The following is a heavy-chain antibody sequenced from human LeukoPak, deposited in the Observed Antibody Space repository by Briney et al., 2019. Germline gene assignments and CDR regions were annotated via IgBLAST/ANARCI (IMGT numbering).Heavy chain of an antibody. J-gene: IGHJ4*02. D-gene: IGHD3-22*01. CDR3: ARGGWNKFDY. CDR2: IFYSGTT. V-gene: IGHV4-59*01. CDR1: GGSISSYY. Sequence: SETLSLTCTVSGGSISSYYWSWIRQPPGKGLEWIGFIFYSGTTDYNPSLKSRVTISVDTSKNQFSLKLSSVTAADTAVYYCARGGWNKFDYWGQGTLVTVSS.